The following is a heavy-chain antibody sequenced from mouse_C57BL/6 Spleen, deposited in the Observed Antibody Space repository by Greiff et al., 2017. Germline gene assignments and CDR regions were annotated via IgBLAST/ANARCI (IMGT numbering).Heavy chain of an antibody. J-gene: IGHJ1*03. V-gene: IGHV5-17*01. CDR1: GFTFSDYG. Sequence: EVHLVESGGGLVKPGGSLKLSCAASGFTFSDYGMHWVRQAPEKGLEWVAYISSGSSTIYYADTVKGRFTISRDNAKNTLFLQMTSLRSEDTAMYYCARGRYYYGSSYGYFDVWGTGTTVTVSS. CDR3: ARGRYYYGSSYGYFDV. CDR2: ISSGSSTI. D-gene: IGHD1-1*01.